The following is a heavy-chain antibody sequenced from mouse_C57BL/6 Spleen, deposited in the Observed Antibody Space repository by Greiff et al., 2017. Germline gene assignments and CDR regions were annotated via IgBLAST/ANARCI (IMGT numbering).Heavy chain of an antibody. J-gene: IGHJ2*01. Sequence: DVMLVESGGGLVKPGGSLKLSCAASGFTFSSYAMSWVRQTPEKRLEWVATISDGGSYTYYPDNVKGRFTISRDNAKNNLYLQMSHLKSEDTAMYYCARVNYGSSLYYFDYWGQGTTLTVSS. CDR3: ARVNYGSSLYYFDY. D-gene: IGHD1-1*01. CDR2: ISDGGSYT. V-gene: IGHV5-4*03. CDR1: GFTFSSYA.